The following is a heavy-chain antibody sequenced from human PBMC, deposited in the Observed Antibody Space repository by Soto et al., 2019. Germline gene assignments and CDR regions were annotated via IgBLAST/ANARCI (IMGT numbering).Heavy chain of an antibody. J-gene: IGHJ5*02. CDR2: TYFRSKWYN. CDR3: AKGDNLGPKTGYAFDP. Sequence: EWLGRTYFRSKWYNDYAVSVKSRIIINPDTSNNQFSLQLNSVTPEDTAVYFCAKGDNLGPKTGYAFDPWGQGIMVTVSS. D-gene: IGHD5-12*01. V-gene: IGHV6-1*01.